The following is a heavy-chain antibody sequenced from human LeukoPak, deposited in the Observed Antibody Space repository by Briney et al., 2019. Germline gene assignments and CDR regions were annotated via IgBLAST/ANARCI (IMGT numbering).Heavy chain of an antibody. Sequence: SGPTLVNPTQTLTLTCTFSGFSLSTSGVGVGWIRQPPGKALEWLALIYWSDDERYSPSLKSRLTITKDTSKNQVVLTMTNMDPVDTATYYCALLKSGSWYNWFDPWGQGTLVTVSS. D-gene: IGHD5-12*01. CDR2: IYWSDDE. J-gene: IGHJ5*02. V-gene: IGHV2-5*01. CDR1: GFSLSTSGVG. CDR3: ALLKSGSWYNWFDP.